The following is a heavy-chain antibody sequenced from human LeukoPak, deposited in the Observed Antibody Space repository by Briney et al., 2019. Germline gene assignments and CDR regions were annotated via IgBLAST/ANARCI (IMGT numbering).Heavy chain of an antibody. CDR3: AKDGYCSSTSCDFSYYYYGRDV. CDR2: ISGSGGST. D-gene: IGHD2-2*03. Sequence: PGGSLRLSCAASGFTFSSYAMSWVRQAPGKGLEWVSAISGSGGSTYYAASVKGRFTISRDNSKNTLYLQMNSLRAEDTAVYYCAKDGYCSSTSCDFSYYYYGRDVGGQGTTVTVSS. V-gene: IGHV3-23*01. J-gene: IGHJ6*02. CDR1: GFTFSSYA.